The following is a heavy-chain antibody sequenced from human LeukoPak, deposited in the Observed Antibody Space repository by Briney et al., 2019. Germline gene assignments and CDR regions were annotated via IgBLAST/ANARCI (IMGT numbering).Heavy chain of an antibody. CDR3: AIERPVGGYATSYDFDY. J-gene: IGHJ4*02. D-gene: IGHD5-12*01. Sequence: GRSLRLSCAASGFTLCSYAMHCVRHAPGEGLEWVADISYDGSNIYYADSVKGRFTISRDNSKNTLYLQMNSLRAEDTAVYYCAIERPVGGYATSYDFDYWGQGTMVTVSS. CDR2: ISYDGSNI. CDR1: GFTLCSYA. V-gene: IGHV3-30*01.